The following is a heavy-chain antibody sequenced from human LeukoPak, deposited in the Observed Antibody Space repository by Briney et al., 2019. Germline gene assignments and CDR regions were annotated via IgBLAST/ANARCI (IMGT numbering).Heavy chain of an antibody. CDR2: ISSSSSYI. J-gene: IGHJ4*02. CDR3: ATIMGDTAMVRNFDY. Sequence: GGSLRLSCAASGFTFSSYSMNWVRQAPGKGLEWVSSISSSSSYIYYADSVKGRFTISRDNAKNSLYLQMNSLRAEDTAVYYCATIMGDTAMVRNFDYWGQGTLVTVSS. CDR1: GFTFSSYS. V-gene: IGHV3-21*01. D-gene: IGHD5-18*01.